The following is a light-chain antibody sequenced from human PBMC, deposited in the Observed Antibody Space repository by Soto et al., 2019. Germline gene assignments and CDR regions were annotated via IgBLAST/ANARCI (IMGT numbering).Light chain of an antibody. CDR1: SSDVGGYNY. CDR2: QVS. CDR3: ATWDDSLNGVV. Sequence: QSALTQPPSASGSPGQSVTISCTGTSSDVGGYNYVSWYQQHPGKAPILKIYQVSKRPSGVPDRFSGSKSGTSASLAISGLQSDDEADYYCATWDDSLNGVVFGGGTKLTVL. V-gene: IGLV2-8*01. J-gene: IGLJ2*01.